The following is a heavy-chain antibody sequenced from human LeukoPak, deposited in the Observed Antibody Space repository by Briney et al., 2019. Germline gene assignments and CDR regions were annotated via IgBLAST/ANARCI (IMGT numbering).Heavy chain of an antibody. CDR3: ARVLRRYSSGWRGVEY. CDR1: GYTFTSYG. J-gene: IGHJ4*02. CDR2: ISAYNGNT. V-gene: IGHV1-18*01. D-gene: IGHD6-19*01. Sequence: ASVKVSCKASGYTFTSYGISWVRQAPGQGLEWMGWISAYNGNTNFAQKLQGRVTMTTDTSTSTAYMELRSLRSDDTAVYYCARVLRRYSSGWRGVEYWGQGTLVTVSS.